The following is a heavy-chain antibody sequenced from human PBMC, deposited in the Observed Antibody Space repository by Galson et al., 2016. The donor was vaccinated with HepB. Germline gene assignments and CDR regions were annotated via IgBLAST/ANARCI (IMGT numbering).Heavy chain of an antibody. CDR2: MNMCKSGST. V-gene: IGHV4-59*01. D-gene: IGHD6-13*01. CDR3: ARGRWTAAGTFYFDY. CDR1: SGGSISGYY. J-gene: IGHJ4*02. Sequence: TLSLTCSVSSGGSISGYYWSWLRQPPGKALEWIGYMNMCKSGSTKYNPSLKSRVTISVDASKNQFSLKLSSVTAADTAVYFCARGRWTAAGTFYFDYWGQGTMLTVSS.